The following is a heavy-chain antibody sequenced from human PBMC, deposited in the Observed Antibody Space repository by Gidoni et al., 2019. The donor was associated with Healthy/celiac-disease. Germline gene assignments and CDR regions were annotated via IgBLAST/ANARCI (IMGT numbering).Heavy chain of an antibody. J-gene: IGHJ4*02. V-gene: IGHV3-23*01. Sequence: EVQLLESGGGLVQPGGSLSLPCAASGFTFSSYAMSWVRQAPGKGLEWVSAISGSGGSTYYADSVKGRFTISRDNSKNTLYLQMNSLRAEDTAVYYCAKDLSGRAMVIPLDYWGQGTLVTVSS. CDR2: ISGSGGST. CDR3: AKDLSGRAMVIPLDY. D-gene: IGHD5-18*01. CDR1: GFTFSSYA.